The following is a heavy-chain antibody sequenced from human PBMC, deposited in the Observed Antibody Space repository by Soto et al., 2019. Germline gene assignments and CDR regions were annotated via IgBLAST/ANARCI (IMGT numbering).Heavy chain of an antibody. CDR3: ARDAYDLGYCSGGSCYPSYYYYYYRDV. J-gene: IGHJ6*03. V-gene: IGHV1-69*08. CDR2: IIPILGIA. Sequence: QVQLVQSGAEVKKPGSSVKFSCKASGGTFSSYTISWVRQAPGQGLEWMGRIIPILGIANYAQKFQGRVTITADKSTSTAYMELSSLRSEDTAVYYCARDAYDLGYCSGGSCYPSYYYYYYRDVWGKGTTVTVSS. D-gene: IGHD2-15*01. CDR1: GGTFSSYT.